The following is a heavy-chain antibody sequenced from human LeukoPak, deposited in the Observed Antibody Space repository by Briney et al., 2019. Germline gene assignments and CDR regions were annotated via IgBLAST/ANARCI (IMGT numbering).Heavy chain of an antibody. V-gene: IGHV3-30*18. Sequence: GGSLRLSCAASGFTFSSYGMHWVRQAPGKGLEWVAVISYDGSNKYYANSVKGRFTISRDNSKSTLYLQMNSLRAEDTAVYYCAKDLGYGSGGFGMDVWGQGTTVTVSS. CDR2: ISYDGSNK. D-gene: IGHD3-10*01. CDR3: AKDLGYGSGGFGMDV. J-gene: IGHJ6*02. CDR1: GFTFSSYG.